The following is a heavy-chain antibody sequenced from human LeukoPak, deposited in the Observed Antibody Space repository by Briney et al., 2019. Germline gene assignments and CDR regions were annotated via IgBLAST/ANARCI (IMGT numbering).Heavy chain of an antibody. CDR2: IGYDGSNK. Sequence: GGSLRLSCAASGFTFRSYGMHWVRQAPGTGLEWVTFIGYDGSNKYYTDSVKGRFTISRDNSKNTLYLQMTSLRTEDTAVYSCAKDSSYYYTDVWGKGTTVTVSS. D-gene: IGHD6-6*01. CDR1: GFTFRSYG. V-gene: IGHV3-30*02. J-gene: IGHJ6*03. CDR3: AKDSSYYYTDV.